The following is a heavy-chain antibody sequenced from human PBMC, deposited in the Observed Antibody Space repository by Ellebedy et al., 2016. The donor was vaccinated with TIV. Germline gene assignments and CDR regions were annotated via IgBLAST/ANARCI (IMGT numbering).Heavy chain of an antibody. V-gene: IGHV3-7*01. CDR1: GFTFSNYW. CDR3: ARDQWLGRAYYFDS. Sequence: GGSLRLSCGTSGFTFSNYWMTWVRQAPGKGLEWVANIKQDGSEKYYVDSVKGRFSISRDNAKNSLYVQMNSLRDEDTAVYYCARDQWLGRAYYFDSWGQGTLDTVS. D-gene: IGHD6-19*01. J-gene: IGHJ4*02. CDR2: IKQDGSEK.